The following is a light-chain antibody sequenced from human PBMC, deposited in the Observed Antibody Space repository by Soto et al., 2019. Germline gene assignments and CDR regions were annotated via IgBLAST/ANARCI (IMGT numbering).Light chain of an antibody. Sequence: QSVLTHPASVSGSPGQSITISCTGTSSDVGRYNIVSWYQQHPGKAPKLMIYEGSKRPSGVSDRFSGSKSGNTASLTISGLQAEEEADYYCCSYAGSSTYVFGPGTKLTVL. CDR2: EGS. CDR1: SSDVGRYNI. CDR3: CSYAGSSTYV. J-gene: IGLJ1*01. V-gene: IGLV2-23*01.